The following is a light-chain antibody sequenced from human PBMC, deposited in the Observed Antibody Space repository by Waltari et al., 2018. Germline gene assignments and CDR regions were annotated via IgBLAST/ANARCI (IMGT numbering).Light chain of an antibody. Sequence: EIVLTQSPATLSLSPGERATLSCRASQSVSSYLAWYQQKPGQAPRLLIYDASNRATAIPARFSGSGSGTDFTLTISSLEPEDFAVYYCQQRSNWPRGGTFGQGTKVEIK. CDR1: QSVSSY. CDR2: DAS. J-gene: IGKJ1*01. CDR3: QQRSNWPRGGT. V-gene: IGKV3-11*01.